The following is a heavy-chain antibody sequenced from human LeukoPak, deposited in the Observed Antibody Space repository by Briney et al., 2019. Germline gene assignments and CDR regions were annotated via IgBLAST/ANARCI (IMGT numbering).Heavy chain of an antibody. CDR1: GFAFTNHA. CDR2: IGGTDGST. J-gene: IGHJ4*02. Sequence: GGSLRLSCVASGFAFTNHAMTWVRQAPGKGLEWVSSIGGTDGSTYYADSVKGRFTITRDNSKDTLYLQMNSLRVEDTATYYCAKRDSHGSHPYYLDSWGQGALVTVSS. D-gene: IGHD3-10*01. CDR3: AKRDSHGSHPYYLDS. V-gene: IGHV3-23*01.